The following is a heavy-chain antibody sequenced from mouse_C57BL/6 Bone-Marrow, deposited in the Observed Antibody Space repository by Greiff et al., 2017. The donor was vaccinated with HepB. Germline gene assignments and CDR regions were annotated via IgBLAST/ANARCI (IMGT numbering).Heavy chain of an antibody. V-gene: IGHV5-6*01. J-gene: IGHJ3*01. CDR3: ARHETGTFAY. CDR2: ISSGGSYT. Sequence: EVQGVESGGDLVKPGGSLKLSCAASGFTFSSYGMSWVRQTPDKRLEWVATISSGGSYTDYPDSVKGRFTISRDNAKNTLHLQMSSLKSEDTAMYYCARHETGTFAYWGQGTLVTVSA. CDR1: GFTFSSYG. D-gene: IGHD4-1*01.